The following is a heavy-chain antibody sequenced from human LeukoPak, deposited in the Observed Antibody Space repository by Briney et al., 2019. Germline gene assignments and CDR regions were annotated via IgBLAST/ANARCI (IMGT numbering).Heavy chain of an antibody. Sequence: SETLSLTCAVSGYSISSGYYWGWIRQPPGKGLEWIGSIYNSGNTYYNPSLKSRVTISVDTSKNQFSLNLSSVTAADTAVYYCARLARYCGSTTCYHFDYWGQGTLVTVSS. CDR1: GYSISSGYY. CDR3: ARLARYCGSTTCYHFDY. D-gene: IGHD2-2*01. J-gene: IGHJ4*02. CDR2: IYNSGNT. V-gene: IGHV4-38-2*01.